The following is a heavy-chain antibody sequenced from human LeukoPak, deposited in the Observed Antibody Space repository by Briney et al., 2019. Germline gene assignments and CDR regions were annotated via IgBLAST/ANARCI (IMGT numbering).Heavy chain of an antibody. Sequence: GGSLRLSCAASGFTFSNYAMHWVRQAPGKGLEYVSAISSNGGRTYYANSVKGRFTISRDNSKNTLFLQMGGLRAEDMAVYYCAKGRGSSSWYLDYWGQGTLVTVSS. D-gene: IGHD6-13*01. V-gene: IGHV3-64*01. CDR2: ISSNGGRT. CDR3: AKGRGSSSWYLDY. J-gene: IGHJ4*02. CDR1: GFTFSNYA.